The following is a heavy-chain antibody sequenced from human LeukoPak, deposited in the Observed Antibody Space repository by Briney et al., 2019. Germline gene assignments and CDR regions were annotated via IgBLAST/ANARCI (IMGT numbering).Heavy chain of an antibody. CDR2: ISAHNGNT. D-gene: IGHD2-2*02. V-gene: IGHV1-18*01. J-gene: IGHJ6*02. Sequence: ASVKVSCKASGYTFTSYGISWVRQAPGQGLEWMGWISAHNGNTNYAQKLQGRVTMTTDTSTSTAYMELRSLRSDDTAVYYCARDIVVVPAAIRDYYYGMDVWGQGTTVTVSS. CDR1: GYTFTSYG. CDR3: ARDIVVVPAAIRDYYYGMDV.